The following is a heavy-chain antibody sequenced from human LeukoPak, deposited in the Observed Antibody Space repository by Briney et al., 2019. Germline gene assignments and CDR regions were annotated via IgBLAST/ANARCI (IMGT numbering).Heavy chain of an antibody. CDR2: ISSSSAYI. D-gene: IGHD3-3*01. Sequence: GGSLRLSCAASGFTFITYSMNWVRQAPGKGPEWVSTISSSSAYIHNADSVKGRFTISRDNAESSLYLQMNNLTADDTAAYYCARSGLRSDYYNYMDVWGQGTTVTVSS. CDR1: GFTFITYS. CDR3: ARSGLRSDYYNYMDV. V-gene: IGHV3-21*01. J-gene: IGHJ6*03.